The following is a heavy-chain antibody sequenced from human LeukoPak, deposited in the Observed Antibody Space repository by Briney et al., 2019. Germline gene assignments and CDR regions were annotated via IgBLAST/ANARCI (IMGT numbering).Heavy chain of an antibody. Sequence: GSLRLSCAASSFTFSDYNMNWVRQAPGKGLEWIGEIYHSGSTNYSPSLKSRVTISVDKSKNQFSLKVSSVTAADTAVYYCAARRDGYSQFDYWGQGTLVTVSS. CDR1: SFTFSDYN. CDR3: AARRDGYSQFDY. CDR2: IYHSGST. D-gene: IGHD5-24*01. J-gene: IGHJ4*02. V-gene: IGHV4-34*08.